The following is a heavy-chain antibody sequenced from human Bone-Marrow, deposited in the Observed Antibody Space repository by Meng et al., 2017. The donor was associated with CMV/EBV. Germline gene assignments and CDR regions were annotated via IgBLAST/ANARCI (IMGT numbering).Heavy chain of an antibody. D-gene: IGHD5-12*01. J-gene: IGHJ4*02. CDR2: LDSDGSIT. CDR1: GGSISSSSYY. CDR3: AREPLDATSVDY. Sequence: ETLSLTCTVSGGSISSSSYYWGWIRQPPGKGLEWVSRLDSDGSITSYADSVKGRFTISRDNAKNTLYLRMNSLRAEDTAVYYCAREPLDATSVDYWGQGTLVTVSS. V-gene: IGHV3-74*01.